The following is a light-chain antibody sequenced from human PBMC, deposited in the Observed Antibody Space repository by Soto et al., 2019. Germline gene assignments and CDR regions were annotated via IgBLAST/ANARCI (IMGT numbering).Light chain of an antibody. V-gene: IGLV2-8*01. CDR3: SSYAGSNNFVV. Sequence: GTSSDVGGYNYVSWYQQHPGKAPKLMIYEVSKRPSGVPDRFSGSKSGNTASLTVSGLQAEDEADYYCSSYAGSNNFVVFGGGTKLTVL. CDR2: EVS. J-gene: IGLJ2*01. CDR1: SSDVGGYNY.